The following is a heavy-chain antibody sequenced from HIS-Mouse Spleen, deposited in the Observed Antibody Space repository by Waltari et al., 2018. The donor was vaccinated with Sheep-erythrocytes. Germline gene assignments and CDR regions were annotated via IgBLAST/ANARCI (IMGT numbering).Heavy chain of an antibody. Sequence: QVQLQQWGAGLLKPSETLSLTCAVYGGSFRGYYWSWIRQPPGTGLEWIGEINHSGSTNYNPSLKSRVTISVDTSKNQFSLKLSSVTAADTAVYYCARGPRTGDHNYWYFDLWGRGTLVTVSS. J-gene: IGHJ2*01. CDR1: GGSFRGYY. V-gene: IGHV4-34*01. CDR3: ARGPRTGDHNYWYFDL. CDR2: INHSGST. D-gene: IGHD7-27*01.